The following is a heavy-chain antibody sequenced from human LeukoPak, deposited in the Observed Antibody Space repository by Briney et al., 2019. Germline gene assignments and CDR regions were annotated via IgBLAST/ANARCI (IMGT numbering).Heavy chain of an antibody. CDR2: LNSDGSTT. D-gene: IGHD2-21*01. Sequence: GGSLRLSCAASGFTLSSYWMYWVRQAPGKGLMWVSRLNSDGSTTNYADSVKGRFTISRDNAKNTLYLQVNSLRAEDTAVYYCARALLSDVDYWGQGTLVTVSS. J-gene: IGHJ4*02. CDR3: ARALLSDVDY. CDR1: GFTLSSYW. V-gene: IGHV3-74*01.